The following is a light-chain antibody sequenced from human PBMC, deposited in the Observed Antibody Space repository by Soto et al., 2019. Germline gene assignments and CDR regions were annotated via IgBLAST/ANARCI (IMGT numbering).Light chain of an antibody. V-gene: IGKV4-1*01. CDR3: HKYYSTPRT. CDR2: WES. CDR1: KSLLYSSNNKNY. Sequence: DIVMTQSPDSLALSLGERATINCKSNKSLLYSSNNKNYLAWYQQKTGQPPKMXIYWESTRESGVPDRFSGSGSGTDLNLTISRLQAEDVAVYYCHKYYSTPRTFGRGTRLEIK. J-gene: IGKJ5*01.